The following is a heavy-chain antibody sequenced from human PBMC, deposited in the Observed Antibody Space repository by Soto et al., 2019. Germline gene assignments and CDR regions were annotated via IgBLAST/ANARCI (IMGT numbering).Heavy chain of an antibody. J-gene: IGHJ4*02. CDR3: AKDSSYDYIWGSYIPGPSNYFDY. CDR1: GFTFSSYG. V-gene: IGHV3-30*18. Sequence: GGSVRLSCAASGFTFSSYGMHWVRQALGKGLEWVAVISYDGSNKYYADSVKGRFTISRDNSKNTLYLQMNSLRAEDTAVYYCAKDSSYDYIWGSYIPGPSNYFDYWGQGTLVTVSS. D-gene: IGHD3-16*01. CDR2: ISYDGSNK.